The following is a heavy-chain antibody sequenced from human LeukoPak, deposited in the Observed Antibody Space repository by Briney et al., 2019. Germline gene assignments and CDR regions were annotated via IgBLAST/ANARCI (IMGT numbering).Heavy chain of an antibody. D-gene: IGHD3-10*01. J-gene: IGHJ4*02. CDR2: ISSSGSGGNT. CDR3: AKEHGVLWFGELLRVYFDY. CDR1: GVTLSNYA. V-gene: IGHV3-23*01. Sequence: GGSLRLSCVASGVTLSNYAMSWARQAPGKGLEWVSGISSSGSGGNTYYADSVKGRFTISRDNSKNTLYLQMNSLRAEDTAVYYCAKEHGVLWFGELLRVYFDYWGQGTLVTVSS.